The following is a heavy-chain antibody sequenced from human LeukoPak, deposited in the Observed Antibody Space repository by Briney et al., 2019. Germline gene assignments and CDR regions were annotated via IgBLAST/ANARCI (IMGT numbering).Heavy chain of an antibody. D-gene: IGHD1-1*01. Sequence: SETLSLTCAVYGGSFTGYYWSWIRLAPGKGLEWIGEINRSGVTNYNPSLKSRVTLSVDTSKSQFSLKLTSLTAADTAVFYCARGRFGNPLQLEPRRPFDMWGQGTMVAISS. CDR1: GGSFTGYY. V-gene: IGHV4-34*01. CDR3: ARGRFGNPLQLEPRRPFDM. CDR2: INRSGVT. J-gene: IGHJ3*02.